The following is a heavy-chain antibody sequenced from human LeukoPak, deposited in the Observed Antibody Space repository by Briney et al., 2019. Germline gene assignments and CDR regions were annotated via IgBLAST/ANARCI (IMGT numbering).Heavy chain of an antibody. CDR1: GFTFSSYW. V-gene: IGHV3-7*01. Sequence: PGGSLRLSCATSGFTFSSYWMTWVRQAPGKGLEWVANIKQDGSEKDYVDSVKGRFTISRDNAKNSLYLQMNSLRAEDTAVYYCASSNYGDVFAFDIWGQGTMVTVSS. CDR3: ASSNYGDVFAFDI. CDR2: IKQDGSEK. D-gene: IGHD4-17*01. J-gene: IGHJ3*02.